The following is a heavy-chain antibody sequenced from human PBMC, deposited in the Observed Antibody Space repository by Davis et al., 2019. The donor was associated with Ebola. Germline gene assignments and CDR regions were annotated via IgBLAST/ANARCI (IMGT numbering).Heavy chain of an antibody. Sequence: ASVKVSCKASGGTFSSYAISWVRQAPGQGLEWMGWINPNSGGTNYAQKFQGWVTMTRDTSISTAYMELSRLRSDDTAVYYCARGLLWFGESPGYYFDYWGQGTLVTVSS. J-gene: IGHJ4*02. CDR1: GGTFSSYA. V-gene: IGHV1-2*04. CDR2: INPNSGGT. D-gene: IGHD3-10*01. CDR3: ARGLLWFGESPGYYFDY.